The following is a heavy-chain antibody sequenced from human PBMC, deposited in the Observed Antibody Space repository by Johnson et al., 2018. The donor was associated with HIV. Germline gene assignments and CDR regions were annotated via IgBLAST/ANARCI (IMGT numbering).Heavy chain of an antibody. CDR1: AFTVSSNY. J-gene: IGHJ3*02. CDR2: IYSDGST. CDR3: ARTPSLPGAFDI. Sequence: VQLVESGGGLVQPGGSLRLSCVATAFTVSSNYMSWVRQAPGKGLEWVSAIYSDGSTYYAESVKGRFTISRDSSKNTLYFQLNSLRAEDTAVYYCARTPSLPGAFDIWGQGTMVTVSS. V-gene: IGHV3-66*01.